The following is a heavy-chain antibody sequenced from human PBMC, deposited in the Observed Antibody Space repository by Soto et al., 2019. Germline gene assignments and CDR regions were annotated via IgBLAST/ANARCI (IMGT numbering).Heavy chain of an antibody. CDR1: GFTFSSYS. V-gene: IGHV3-23*01. J-gene: IGHJ4*02. CDR2: FRAGGDDGTT. CDR3: AKKVNSGSGSQYFDY. D-gene: IGHD3-10*01. Sequence: PVGSLRLSCVASGFTFSSYSMSWVRQAPGKGLEWVSGFRAGGDDGTTYYADSVKGRFTISRDNSKNTLFLHMNSLRAEDTAIYYCAKKVNSGSGSQYFDYFGQRTLVTVSS.